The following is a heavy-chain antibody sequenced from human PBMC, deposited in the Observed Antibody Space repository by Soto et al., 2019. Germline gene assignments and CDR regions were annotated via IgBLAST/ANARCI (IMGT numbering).Heavy chain of an antibody. CDR1: GGSISSSSYY. D-gene: IGHD3-10*01. CDR2: IYYSGST. J-gene: IGHJ6*04. CDR3: GRALGITRVRGVITGRDV. V-gene: IGHV4-39*01. Sequence: SETLSLTCAVSGGSISSSSYYWGWIRQPPGKGLEWIGSIYYSGSTYYNPSLKSRVTISVDTSKNQFSLKLSSVTAADTAVYYCGRALGITRVRGVITGRDVWGKGTRFTVPS.